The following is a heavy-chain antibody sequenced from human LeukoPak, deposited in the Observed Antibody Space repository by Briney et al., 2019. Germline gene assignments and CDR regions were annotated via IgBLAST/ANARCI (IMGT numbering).Heavy chain of an antibody. V-gene: IGHV1-2*06. Sequence: ASVKVSCKASGGTFSSYAISWVRQAPGQGLEWMGRINPNSGGTNYAQKFQGRVTMTRDTSISTAYMELSRLRSDDTAVYYCARDRVGGKGFDPWGQGTLVTVSS. CDR3: ARDRVGGKGFDP. CDR2: INPNSGGT. CDR1: GGTFSSYA. D-gene: IGHD1-26*01. J-gene: IGHJ5*02.